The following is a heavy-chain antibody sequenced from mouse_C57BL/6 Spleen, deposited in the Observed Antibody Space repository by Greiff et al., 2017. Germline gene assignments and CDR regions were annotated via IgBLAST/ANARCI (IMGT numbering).Heavy chain of an antibody. CDR3: TRDRRDTTVERYFDD. V-gene: IGHV3-1*01. Sequence: EVKLEESGPGMVKPSQSLSLSCTVTGYSITSGYDWHCIRPFPGNKLEWMGYISYSGSTNYNPSLKSRISITHDTSKNHVFLKLNSVTTEDTATYYCTRDRRDTTVERYFDDWGTGTTVTVSS. CDR2: ISYSGST. J-gene: IGHJ1*03. D-gene: IGHD1-1*01. CDR1: GYSITSGYD.